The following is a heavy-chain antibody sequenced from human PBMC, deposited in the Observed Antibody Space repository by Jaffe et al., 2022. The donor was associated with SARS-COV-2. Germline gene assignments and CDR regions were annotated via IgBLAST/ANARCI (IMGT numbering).Heavy chain of an antibody. V-gene: IGHV3-30-3*01. CDR2: ISYDGSNK. D-gene: IGHD6-13*01. CDR3: ARDVDVASARYYFDY. J-gene: IGHJ4*02. CDR1: GFTFSSYA. Sequence: QVRLVESGGGVVQPGRSLRLSCAASGFTFSSYAIHWVRQAPGKGLEWVAVISYDGSNKYYADSVKGRFTISRDNSKNTLFLQLNSLRADDTAVYYCARDVDVASARYYFDYWGQGTLVTVSS.